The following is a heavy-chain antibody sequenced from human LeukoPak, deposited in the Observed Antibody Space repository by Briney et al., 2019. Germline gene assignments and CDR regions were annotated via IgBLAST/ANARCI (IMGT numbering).Heavy chain of an antibody. CDR1: GFTFSDYY. CDR3: ARDGYNEIYYYYYGMDV. CDR2: ISSSGSTI. D-gene: IGHD5-24*01. J-gene: IGHJ6*02. V-gene: IGHV3-11*01. Sequence: PGGSLRLSCAASGFTFSDYYMSWVRQAGGKGREWVSYISSSGSTIYYADCVKGRFTISRDNPKNSLYLQMNSLRAEDTAVYYCARDGYNEIYYYYYGMDVWGQGTTVTVSS.